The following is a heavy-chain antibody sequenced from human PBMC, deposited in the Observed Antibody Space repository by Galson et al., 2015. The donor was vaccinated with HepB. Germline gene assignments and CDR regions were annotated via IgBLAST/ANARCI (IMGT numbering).Heavy chain of an antibody. J-gene: IGHJ3*01. D-gene: IGHD4-23*01. Sequence: SLRLSCAASGLTFSNAWMSWVRQAPGKGLQWVGRIKSKTDDGTTDYAAPVKGRFTISRDDSKNTLYLQMNSLKTEDTALYYCTAERWTGDAFDVWGQGTMVTVSS. CDR3: TAERWTGDAFDV. CDR2: IKSKTDDGTT. V-gene: IGHV3-15*01. CDR1: GLTFSNAW.